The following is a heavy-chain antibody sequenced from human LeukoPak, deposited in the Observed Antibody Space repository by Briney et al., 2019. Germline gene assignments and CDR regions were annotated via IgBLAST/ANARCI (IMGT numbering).Heavy chain of an antibody. V-gene: IGHV3-21*01. CDR3: ARRSGPDY. CDR2: ISSSSSYI. J-gene: IGHJ4*02. CDR1: GFSFITYN. Sequence: PGGSLRLSCAASGFSFITYNMNWVRQAPGKGLEWVSSISSSSSYIYYADSVKGRFTISRDNAKNSLYLQMNSLRAEDTAVYYCARRSGPDYWGQGTLVTVSS.